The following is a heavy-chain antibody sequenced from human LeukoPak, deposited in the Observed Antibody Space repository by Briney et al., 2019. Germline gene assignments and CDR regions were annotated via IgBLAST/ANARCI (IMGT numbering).Heavy chain of an antibody. J-gene: IGHJ4*02. CDR2: IIPILGIA. D-gene: IGHD3-22*01. V-gene: IGHV1-69*02. Sequence: GASVKVSCKASGGTFSSYTISWVRQAPGQGLEWMGRIIPILGIANYAQKVQGRVTITADKSTSTAYLELSSLRAEDTAVYYCAIVALDYYDSSDLDYWGQGTLVTVSS. CDR1: GGTFSSYT. CDR3: AIVALDYYDSSDLDY.